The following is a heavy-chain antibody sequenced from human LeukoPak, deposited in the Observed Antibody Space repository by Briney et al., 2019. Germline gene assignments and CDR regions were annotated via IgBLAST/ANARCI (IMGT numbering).Heavy chain of an antibody. CDR2: INPNSGGT. Sequence: ASVEVSCKASGYTFTTYYMHWVRQAPGQGLEWMGWINPNSGGTNYAQKFQGRVTMTRDTSISTAYMELSRLRSDDTAVYYCARGAYYYGSGSYYKGYWGQGTLVTVSS. J-gene: IGHJ4*02. CDR3: ARGAYYYGSGSYYKGY. D-gene: IGHD3-10*01. CDR1: GYTFTTYY. V-gene: IGHV1-2*02.